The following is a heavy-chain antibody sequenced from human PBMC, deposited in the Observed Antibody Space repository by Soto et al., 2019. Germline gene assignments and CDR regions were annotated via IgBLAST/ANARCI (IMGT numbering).Heavy chain of an antibody. V-gene: IGHV4-34*01. CDR3: ARGEAARTKYNYYYYYMDV. CDR2: INHSGST. D-gene: IGHD6-6*01. J-gene: IGHJ6*03. CDR1: GGSFSGYY. Sequence: QVQLQQWGAGLLKPSETLALTCAVYGGSFSGYYLSWIRQPPGKGLEWIGEINHSGSTNYNPSLKSRVTISVDTSKNQFSLKLSSVTAADTAVYYCARGEAARTKYNYYYYYMDVWGKGTTVTVSS.